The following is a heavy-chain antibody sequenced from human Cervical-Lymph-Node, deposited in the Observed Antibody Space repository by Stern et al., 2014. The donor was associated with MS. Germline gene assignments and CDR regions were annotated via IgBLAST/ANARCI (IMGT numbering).Heavy chain of an antibody. CDR1: GGSISTYY. CDR2: IYYTGKT. CDR3: ARATGAATAMFY. V-gene: IGHV4-59*01. D-gene: IGHD1-14*01. Sequence: QVQLGQSGPGLVKPSETLSLTCTVSGGSISTYYWTWIRQPPGKGLEWIGYIYYTGKTNSNPSLKSRVTISVDTSKNQFSLKLTSVTTADTAMYYCARATGAATAMFYWGQGALVTVSS. J-gene: IGHJ4*02.